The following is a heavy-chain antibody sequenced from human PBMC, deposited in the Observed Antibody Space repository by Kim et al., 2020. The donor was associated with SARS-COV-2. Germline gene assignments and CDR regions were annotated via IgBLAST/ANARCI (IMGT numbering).Heavy chain of an antibody. Sequence: ASVKVSCKDSGYNFISYDINWVRQTPAQGLEWMGWMNPNSGNADYAPKFQGRVTMTRDNSISTAYMELSSLTYDDTAVYYCVRVGSTWTPFDNWGQGTLV. J-gene: IGHJ4*02. CDR1: GYNFISYD. CDR3: VRVGSTWTPFDN. D-gene: IGHD2-2*01. CDR2: MNPNSGNA. V-gene: IGHV1-8*01.